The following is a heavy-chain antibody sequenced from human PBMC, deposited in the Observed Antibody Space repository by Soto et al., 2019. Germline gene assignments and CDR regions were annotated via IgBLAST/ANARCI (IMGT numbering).Heavy chain of an antibody. CDR2: IYHSGGT. Sequence: SETLSVSCTLSLDYMNNHYWTTMRRPLGGGLEWIANIYHSGGTNYNPSLKSRVTMSIHMSRNQFSLKLTSVTAADAAVYYCPRGPHYCGPSVSSYNWFGRWRQGTKVTGSS. V-gene: IGHV4-59*11. CDR1: LDYMNNHY. CDR3: PRGPHYCGPSVSSYNWFGR. D-gene: IGHD2-21*01. J-gene: IGHJ5*02.